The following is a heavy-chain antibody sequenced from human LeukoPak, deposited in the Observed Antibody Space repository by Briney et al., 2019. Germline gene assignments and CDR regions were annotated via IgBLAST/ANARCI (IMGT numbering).Heavy chain of an antibody. Sequence: SATLSLTCTVSGGSISSGGYYWSWIRQHPGKGLEWIGYIHNSGSTYYNPSLKSPVSISVDTSKSHFSLRLSSVTAADTAVYYCARGEYYGSGSYYPGDYWGQGTLVTVSS. V-gene: IGHV4-31*01. CDR3: ARGEYYGSGSYYPGDY. CDR2: IHNSGST. CDR1: GGSISSGGYY. D-gene: IGHD3-10*01. J-gene: IGHJ4*02.